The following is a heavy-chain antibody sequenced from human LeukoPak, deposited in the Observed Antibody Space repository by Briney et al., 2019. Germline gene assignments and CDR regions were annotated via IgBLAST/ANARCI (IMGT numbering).Heavy chain of an antibody. V-gene: IGHV3-11*05. J-gene: IGHJ4*02. D-gene: IGHD6-13*01. CDR2: ISSSSSYT. CDR1: VFTLNDYY. Sequence: GLTLGLSCAVSVFTLNDYYLIWIREAPGKALEWVSYISSSSSYTNYADSVKGRFTISKDNAKNSLFLQMDSLRPEDTAVYYCARVYSTAWFDYWGQGTLVSVSS. CDR3: ARVYSTAWFDY.